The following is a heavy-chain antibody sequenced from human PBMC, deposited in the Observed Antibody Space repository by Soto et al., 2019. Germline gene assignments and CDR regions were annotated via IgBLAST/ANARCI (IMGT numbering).Heavy chain of an antibody. D-gene: IGHD5-12*01. CDR1: GFTFISYS. V-gene: IGHV3-21*01. Sequence: PGGSLRLSCAASGFTFISYSRNWVRQAPGKGLEWVSIITTTGFIDYADSVKGGVTISRDNAKSSLYLQMNSLRAEDTAVYYCARDSREYNAYDYNWGQGTLVTVSS. CDR2: IITTTGFI. J-gene: IGHJ4*02. CDR3: ARDSREYNAYDYN.